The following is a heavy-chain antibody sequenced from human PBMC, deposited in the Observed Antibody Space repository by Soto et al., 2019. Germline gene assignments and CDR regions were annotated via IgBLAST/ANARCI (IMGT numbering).Heavy chain of an antibody. CDR3: CRRRYSSGWYRFWDYYYGMDV. Sequence: GESLKISCKGSGYSFTSYWIGWVRQMPGKGLEWMGIIYPGDSDTRYSPSFQGQVTISADKCISTAYLHWSSLTASDTAMDYCCRRRYSSGWYRFWDYYYGMDVWGQGATVTVSS. CDR2: IYPGDSDT. D-gene: IGHD6-19*01. CDR1: GYSFTSYW. V-gene: IGHV5-51*01. J-gene: IGHJ6*02.